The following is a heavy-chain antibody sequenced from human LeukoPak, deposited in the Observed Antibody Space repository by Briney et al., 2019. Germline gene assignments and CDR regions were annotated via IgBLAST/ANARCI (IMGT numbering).Heavy chain of an antibody. V-gene: IGHV1-18*01. J-gene: IGHJ4*02. D-gene: IGHD3-22*01. CDR1: GYTFTSYG. Sequence: ASVKVSCKASGYTFTSYGISWVRQAPGQGLEWMGWITAYNGNTNYAQKLQGRVTMTTDTSTSTAYMELRSLRSDDTAVYYCAREQYYYDKSGYYDFWGQGTQVTVSS. CDR3: AREQYYYDKSGYYDF. CDR2: ITAYNGNT.